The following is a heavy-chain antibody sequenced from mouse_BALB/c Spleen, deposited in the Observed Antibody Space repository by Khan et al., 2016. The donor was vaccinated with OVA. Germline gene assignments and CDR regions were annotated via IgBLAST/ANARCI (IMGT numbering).Heavy chain of an antibody. CDR3: TRWWFWFDY. Sequence: VRLQQSGTVLARPGASVKMSCKASGYSFTSYWMHWVKQRPGQGLEWIGAFYPGNSDTNYNQKFKDKAKLTAVTSARTAYMELSSLTNEDSAVYYCTRWWFWFDYWGQGTLVTVSA. D-gene: IGHD1-1*02. CDR2: FYPGNSDT. V-gene: IGHV1-5*01. J-gene: IGHJ3*01. CDR1: GYSFTSYW.